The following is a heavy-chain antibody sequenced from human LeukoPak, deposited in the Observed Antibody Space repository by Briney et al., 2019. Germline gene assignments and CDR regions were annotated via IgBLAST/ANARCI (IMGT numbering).Heavy chain of an antibody. V-gene: IGHV4-39*01. J-gene: IGHJ5*02. CDR2: IYYSGST. Sequence: PSEALSLTGTVSGGSISSSSYYWGWIRRPPGKGLEWIGSIYYSGSTYYNPSLKSRVTISVDTSKNQFSLKLSSVTAADTAVYYCARHSSSIAARWNWFDPWGQGTLVTVSS. D-gene: IGHD6-6*01. CDR1: GGSISSSSYY. CDR3: ARHSSSIAARWNWFDP.